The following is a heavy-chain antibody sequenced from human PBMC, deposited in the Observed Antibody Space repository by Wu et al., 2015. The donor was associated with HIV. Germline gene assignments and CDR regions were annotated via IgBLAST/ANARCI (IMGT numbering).Heavy chain of an antibody. J-gene: IGHJ3*02. CDR3: ARDIPDCSSTSCYYDAFDI. Sequence: QVQLVQSGAEVKKPGASVKVSCKASGYTFTSYGISWVRQAPGQGLEWMGWISAYNGNTNYAQKLQGRVTMTTDTSTSTVYMDLGSLRSDDTAVYYCARDIPDCSSTSCYYDAFDIWGQGTMVTVSS. V-gene: IGHV1-18*01. D-gene: IGHD2-2*01. CDR1: GYTFTSYG. CDR2: ISAYNGNT.